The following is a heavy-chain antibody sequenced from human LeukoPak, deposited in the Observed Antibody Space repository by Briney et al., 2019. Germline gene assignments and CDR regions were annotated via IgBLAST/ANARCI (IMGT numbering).Heavy chain of an antibody. CDR3: AKRGVVIRVILVGFHKEAYYFDS. D-gene: IGHD3-22*01. J-gene: IGHJ4*02. CDR2: ISGSADGT. V-gene: IGHV3-23*01. Sequence: GGSLRLFCAVSGLTLSNYGMSCVPHAPGKGLEWVAGISGSADGTNYADSVKGRFTISRDNSKNTLYLQMNRLRAEDTAVYFCAKRGVVIRVILVGFHKEAYYFDSWGQGALVTVSS. CDR1: GLTLSNYG.